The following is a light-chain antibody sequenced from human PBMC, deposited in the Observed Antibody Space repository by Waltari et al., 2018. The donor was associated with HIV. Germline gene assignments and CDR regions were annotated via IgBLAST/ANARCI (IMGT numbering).Light chain of an antibody. J-gene: IGKJ4*01. V-gene: IGKV4-1*01. CDR3: QQYFRIPPT. Sequence: DIVMTQSPDSLPVSLGERVTFNCTPSRTILFSSDNRNYLAWYQQKPREPPKLLISWASTRESGVPDRFSGSGSGTDFTLTITRLQAEDVAVYHCQQYFRIPPTFGGGTKVEIK. CDR1: RTILFSSDNRNY. CDR2: WAS.